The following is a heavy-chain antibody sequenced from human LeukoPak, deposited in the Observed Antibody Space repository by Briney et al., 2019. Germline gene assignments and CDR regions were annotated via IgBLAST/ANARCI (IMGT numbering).Heavy chain of an antibody. V-gene: IGHV3-53*04. Sequence: GGSLRLSCAASGFTFTSYAMSWVRQAPGKGLEWVSVIYSGGSTYYADSVKGRFTISRHNSKNTLYLQMNSLRAEDTAVYYCAREVWGGSGSRSFDYWGQGTLVTVSS. J-gene: IGHJ4*02. CDR1: GFTFTSYA. CDR2: IYSGGST. D-gene: IGHD3-10*01. CDR3: AREVWGGSGSRSFDY.